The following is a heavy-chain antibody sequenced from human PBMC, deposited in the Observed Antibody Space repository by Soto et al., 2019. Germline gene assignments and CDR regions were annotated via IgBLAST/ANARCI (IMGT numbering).Heavy chain of an antibody. Sequence: EVQLVESGGGLVQPGGSLILSCAASGFTFSSHDMHWVRQTTGKGLEWVSGIGTAGDTYYPGSVKGRFTISRENAKNSLYRQMNSLRAGDTAVYYCERGGRYCSGGSCLAYWGQGTLVTVSS. CDR2: IGTAGDT. V-gene: IGHV3-13*01. D-gene: IGHD2-15*01. CDR3: ERGGRYCSGGSCLAY. J-gene: IGHJ4*02. CDR1: GFTFSSHD.